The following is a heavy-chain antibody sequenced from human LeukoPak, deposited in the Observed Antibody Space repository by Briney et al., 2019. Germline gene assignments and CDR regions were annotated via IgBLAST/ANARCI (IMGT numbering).Heavy chain of an antibody. CDR3: ARDAGAVAVAGTDWYCDL. CDR1: GFTFSSYG. Sequence: GGSLRLSCAASGFTFSSYGMHWVRQAPGKGLEWVAVIWYDGSNKYYADSVKGRFTISRDNSKNTLYLQMNSLRVEDTAVYYCARDAGAVAVAGTDWYCDLWGRGTQVTVSS. J-gene: IGHJ2*01. V-gene: IGHV3-33*01. CDR2: IWYDGSNK. D-gene: IGHD6-19*01.